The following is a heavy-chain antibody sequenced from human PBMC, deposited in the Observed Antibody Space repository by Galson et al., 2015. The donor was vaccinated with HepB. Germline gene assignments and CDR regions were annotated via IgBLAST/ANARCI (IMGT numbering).Heavy chain of an antibody. CDR1: GFTFSSYA. D-gene: IGHD3-10*01. Sequence: SLRLSCAASGFTFSSYAMHWVRQASGKGLEWVAVISYDGSNKYYADSVKGRFTISRDNSKNTLYLQMNSLRAEDTAVYYCARAGVGPSASFDYWGQGTLVTVSS. CDR2: ISYDGSNK. CDR3: ARAGVGPSASFDY. V-gene: IGHV3-30-3*01. J-gene: IGHJ4*02.